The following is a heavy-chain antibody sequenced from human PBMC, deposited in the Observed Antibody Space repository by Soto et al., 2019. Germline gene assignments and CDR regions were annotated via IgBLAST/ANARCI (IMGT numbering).Heavy chain of an antibody. CDR1: GFTFSSYG. CDR3: ARDGRSGYDSGWFDP. V-gene: IGHV3-33*01. Sequence: QVQLVESGGGVVQPGRSLRLSCAASGFTFSSYGMHWVRQAPGKGLEWVAVIWYDGSNKYYADSVKGRFTISRDNSKNTLYPQMNSLRAEDTAVYYCARDGRSGYDSGWFDPWGQGTLVTVSS. J-gene: IGHJ5*02. CDR2: IWYDGSNK. D-gene: IGHD5-12*01.